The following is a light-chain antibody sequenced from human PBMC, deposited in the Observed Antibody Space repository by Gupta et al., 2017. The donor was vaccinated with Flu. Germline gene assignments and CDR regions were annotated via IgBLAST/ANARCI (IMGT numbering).Light chain of an antibody. CDR2: DDS. CDR3: TAWNSSRNHLV. J-gene: IGLJ3*02. V-gene: IGLV3-21*03. CDR1: NIGSNK. Sequence: GNMDRTRSSSNNIGSNKVYWYQQNPGKAPVRVRYDDSNRPSGVPKRIFGSTSGNTASLTISRVQAGDEADYYCTAWNSSRNHLVFGGGTKLTVL.